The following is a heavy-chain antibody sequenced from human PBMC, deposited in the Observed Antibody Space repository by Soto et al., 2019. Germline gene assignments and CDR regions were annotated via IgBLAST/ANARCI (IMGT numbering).Heavy chain of an antibody. CDR3: ARTFDYYGMDV. V-gene: IGHV5-51*01. CDR1: GYTFTNYW. CDR2: IYPGDSDT. J-gene: IGHJ6*02. Sequence: GESLKISCKGSGYTFTNYWIGWVRQMPGKGLEWMGIIYPGDSDTKYNPSFQGQVTISADKSITTTYLQWSSLKAADTAVYYCARTFDYYGMDVWGQGTTVTVSS.